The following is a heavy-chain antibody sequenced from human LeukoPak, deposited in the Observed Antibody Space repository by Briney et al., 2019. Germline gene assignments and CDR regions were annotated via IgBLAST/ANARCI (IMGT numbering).Heavy chain of an antibody. V-gene: IGHV4-59*01. Sequence: SETLSLTCTVSGGSISSYYWSWTRQPPGKGLEWIGYIYYSGSTNYNPSLKSRVTISVDTSKNQFSLKLSSVTAADTAVYYCARVPMRVTMVRGVIKVGYYMDVWGKGTTVTISS. CDR3: ARVPMRVTMVRGVIKVGYYMDV. CDR1: GGSISSYY. D-gene: IGHD3-10*01. J-gene: IGHJ6*03. CDR2: IYYSGST.